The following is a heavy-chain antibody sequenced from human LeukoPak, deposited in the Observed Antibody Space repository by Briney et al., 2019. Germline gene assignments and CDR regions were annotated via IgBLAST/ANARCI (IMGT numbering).Heavy chain of an antibody. CDR1: GFTFSSYW. D-gene: IGHD6-19*01. Sequence: PGGSLRLSCAASGFTFSSYWMSWVRQAPGKGLEWVANIKQDGSEKYYVDSVKGRFTISRDNAKNSLYLQMNSLRAEDTAVYYCARDPAVAGTPQLPDYHGTWGQGTLVTVSS. V-gene: IGHV3-7*01. J-gene: IGHJ5*02. CDR3: ARDPAVAGTPQLPDYHGT. CDR2: IKQDGSEK.